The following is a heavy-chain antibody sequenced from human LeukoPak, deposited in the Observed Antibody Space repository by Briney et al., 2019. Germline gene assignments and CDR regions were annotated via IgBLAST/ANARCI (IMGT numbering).Heavy chain of an antibody. V-gene: IGHV1-69*06. CDR1: GGTFSSYA. Sequence: ASVKVSCKASGGTFSSYAISWVRQAPGQGLEWMGGIIPIFGTANYAQKFRGRVTITADKSTRTAYMELSSLRSEDTAVYYCARDNPIVVPTHFDYWGQGTLVTVSS. CDR2: IIPIFGTA. J-gene: IGHJ4*02. D-gene: IGHD3-22*01. CDR3: ARDNPIVVPTHFDY.